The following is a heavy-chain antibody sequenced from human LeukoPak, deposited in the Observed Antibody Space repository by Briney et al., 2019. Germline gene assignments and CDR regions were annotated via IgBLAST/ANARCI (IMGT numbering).Heavy chain of an antibody. Sequence: ASVKVSCKASGYTFTGYYMHWVRQAPGQGLEWMGWINPNSGGTNYAQKFQGRVTMTRDTSISTAYMELSRLRSDDTAVYCCARGVTIFGVVIVYFDYWGQGTLVTVSS. V-gene: IGHV1-2*02. CDR1: GYTFTGYY. D-gene: IGHD3-3*01. CDR2: INPNSGGT. J-gene: IGHJ4*02. CDR3: ARGVTIFGVVIVYFDY.